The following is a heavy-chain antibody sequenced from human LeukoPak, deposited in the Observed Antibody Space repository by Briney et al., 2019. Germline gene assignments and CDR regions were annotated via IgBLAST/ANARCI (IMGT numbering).Heavy chain of an antibody. V-gene: IGHV3-30*04. CDR1: GFGFSHIA. J-gene: IGHJ4*02. CDR3: ARDRKSGGGTSLED. CDR2: ISHDGSDT. Sequence: PGGSLTLSCAASGFGFSHIAMHWARQGPGRGLEWLTMISHDGSDTYYSDSVRGRFTVSRYNSRTTLFLHMSGLRPDDTAVYFCARDRKSGGGTSLEDWGQGTLVTVSA. D-gene: IGHD2-15*01.